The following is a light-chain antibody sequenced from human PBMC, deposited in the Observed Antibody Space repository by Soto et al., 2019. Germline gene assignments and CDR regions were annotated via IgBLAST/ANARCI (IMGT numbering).Light chain of an antibody. V-gene: IGKV3-20*01. Sequence: IVLTQSQGTLSLSPGERATLSCRASQSVSSSYLDWYQQKPGQAPRLLIYGASTRATGIPDRFSDSRSGTDFTLNIRRLEHAEFATYVSQQYGDQPGTFGPGTTEAIK. CDR1: QSVSSSY. CDR2: GAS. CDR3: QQYGDQPGT. J-gene: IGKJ3*01.